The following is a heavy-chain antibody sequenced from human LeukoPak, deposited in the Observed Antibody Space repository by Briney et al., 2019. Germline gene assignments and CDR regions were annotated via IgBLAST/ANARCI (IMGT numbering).Heavy chain of an antibody. CDR2: IEGDGSNS. V-gene: IGHV3-74*01. Sequence: GGSLRLSCAASGFTFSSYWMHWVRQVPGKGLLWVSHIEGDGSNSRYADSVKGRFTISRDNAENTLYLQMSSLRVEDTAVYYCYVFYYDTSGYFAYWGQGALVTVSS. D-gene: IGHD3-22*01. CDR1: GFTFSSYW. J-gene: IGHJ4*02. CDR3: YVFYYDTSGYFAY.